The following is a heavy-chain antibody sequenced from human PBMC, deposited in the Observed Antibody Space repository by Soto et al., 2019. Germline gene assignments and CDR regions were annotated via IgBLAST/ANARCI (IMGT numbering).Heavy chain of an antibody. Sequence: NPSETLSLTCTVSGGSISSYYWSWIRQPPGKGLEWIGYIYYSGSTNYNPSLKSRVTISVDTSKNQFSLKLSSVTAADTAVYYCARGAMVRGVIYYYYGMDVWGQGTMVTVSS. V-gene: IGHV4-59*01. CDR1: GGSISSYY. J-gene: IGHJ6*02. CDR2: IYYSGST. D-gene: IGHD3-10*01. CDR3: ARGAMVRGVIYYYYGMDV.